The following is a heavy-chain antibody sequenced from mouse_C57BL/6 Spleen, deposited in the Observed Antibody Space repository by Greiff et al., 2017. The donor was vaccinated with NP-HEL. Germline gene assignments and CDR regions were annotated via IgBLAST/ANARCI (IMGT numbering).Heavy chain of an antibody. D-gene: IGHD1-1*01. J-gene: IGHJ1*03. CDR3: ARAGYYYDSREYFEV. CDR1: GFTFSDYY. Sequence: EVKLMESEGGLVQPGSSLKLSCTASGFTFSDYYMAWVRQVPEKGLEWVANIIYDGSSTYYLDSLKSRFIISRDNAKNIMYLQMSSLKSEDAATYYYARAGYYYDSREYFEVWGTGTTVTVSS. CDR2: IIYDGSST. V-gene: IGHV5-16*01.